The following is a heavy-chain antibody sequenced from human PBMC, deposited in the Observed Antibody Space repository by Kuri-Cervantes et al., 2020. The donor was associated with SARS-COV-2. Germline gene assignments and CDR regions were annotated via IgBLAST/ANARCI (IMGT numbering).Heavy chain of an antibody. Sequence: GSLRLSCTVSGGSISSSSYYWGWIRQPPGKGLEWIGYIYYTGNTKYNPSRKSRVTTSEDTSKNQVSLKMTSLTAADTAVYYCATDGGELPYVDYWGQGTLVTVSS. D-gene: IGHD2-21*01. CDR3: ATDGGELPYVDY. J-gene: IGHJ4*02. V-gene: IGHV4-39*07. CDR2: IYYTGNT. CDR1: GGSISSSSYY.